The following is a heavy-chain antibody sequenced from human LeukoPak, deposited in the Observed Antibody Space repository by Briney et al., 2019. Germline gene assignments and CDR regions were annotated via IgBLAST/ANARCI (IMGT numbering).Heavy chain of an antibody. CDR2: IYTGGST. D-gene: IGHD2-15*01. CDR3: ARDRPADSADY. J-gene: IGHJ4*02. V-gene: IGHV3-66*01. Sequence: GGSLRLSCAASGFTVSSNYMSWVRQAPGKGLEWVPVIYTGGSTFYADSVKGRFTISRDNSKNTLYLQMNSLRAEDTAVYYCARDRPADSADYWGQGTLVTVSS. CDR1: GFTVSSNY.